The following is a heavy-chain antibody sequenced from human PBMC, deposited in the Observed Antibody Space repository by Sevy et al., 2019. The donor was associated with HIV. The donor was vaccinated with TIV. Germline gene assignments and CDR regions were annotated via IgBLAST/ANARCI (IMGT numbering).Heavy chain of an antibody. CDR2: ISSSSSYI. CDR3: AGEHYSDRTAYRFDY. Sequence: GGSLRLSCAASGFIFSNYNMSWVRQAPGKGLEWVSSISSSSSYIYYADSVKGRFTISRDNAKNSLYLQMNSLRAEDMAVYYWAGEHYSDRTAYRFDYWGQGTLVTVSS. D-gene: IGHD3-22*01. CDR1: GFIFSNYN. V-gene: IGHV3-21*01. J-gene: IGHJ4*01.